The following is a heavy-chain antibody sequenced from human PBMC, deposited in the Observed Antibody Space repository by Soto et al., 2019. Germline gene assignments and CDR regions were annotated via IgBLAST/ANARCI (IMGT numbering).Heavy chain of an antibody. J-gene: IGHJ5*02. D-gene: IGHD2-2*01. CDR1: CVSITRYS. CDR3: ARVVVVPAAFNWFDA. Sequence: SETLSHTRTVSCVSITRYSRSWITQSPGKGMEWTGYIYYSGSIINPPSLKSRVTISVETSKNPFSLKLSSVTAADTAVYCCARVVVVPAAFNWFDAWGQRTLGTVPS. V-gene: IGHV4-59*01. CDR2: IYYSGSI.